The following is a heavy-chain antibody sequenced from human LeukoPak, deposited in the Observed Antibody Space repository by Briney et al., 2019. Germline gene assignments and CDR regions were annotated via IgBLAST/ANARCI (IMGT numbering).Heavy chain of an antibody. V-gene: IGHV3-30*02. CDR1: GFTFSSYG. CDR2: IRYDGSNK. CDR3: AKEDSSSWSTDY. J-gene: IGHJ4*02. Sequence: PGGSLRLSCAASGFTFSSYGIHWVRQAPGKGLEWVAFIRYDGSNKYYADSVKGRFTISRDNSKNTLYLQMNSLRAEDTAVYYCAKEDSSSWSTDYWGQGTLVTVSS. D-gene: IGHD6-13*01.